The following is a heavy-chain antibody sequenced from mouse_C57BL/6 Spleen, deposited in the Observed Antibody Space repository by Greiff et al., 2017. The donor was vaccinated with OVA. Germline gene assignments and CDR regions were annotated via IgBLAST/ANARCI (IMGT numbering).Heavy chain of an antibody. CDR2: INYDGSST. Sequence: DVQLVESEGGLVQPGSSMKLSCTASGFTFSDYYMAWVRQVPEKGLEWVANINYDGSSTYYLDSLKSRFIISRDNAKNILYLQMSSLKSEDTATYYCARDSNYVWYFDVWGTGTTVTVSS. V-gene: IGHV5-16*01. CDR3: ARDSNYVWYFDV. CDR1: GFTFSDYY. D-gene: IGHD2-5*01. J-gene: IGHJ1*03.